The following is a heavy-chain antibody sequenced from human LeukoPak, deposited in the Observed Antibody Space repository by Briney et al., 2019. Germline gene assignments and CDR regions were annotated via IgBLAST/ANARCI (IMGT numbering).Heavy chain of an antibody. CDR1: GYTLTELS. J-gene: IGHJ4*02. Sequence: ASVKVSCKVSGYTLTELSMHWVRQAPGKGLEWMGGFDPEDGETIYAQKFQGRVTMTEDTSTDTAYMELSSLRSEDTAVYYCATPPRYGGNSGGLDCWGQGTLVTVSS. CDR2: FDPEDGET. D-gene: IGHD4-23*01. CDR3: ATPPRYGGNSGGLDC. V-gene: IGHV1-24*01.